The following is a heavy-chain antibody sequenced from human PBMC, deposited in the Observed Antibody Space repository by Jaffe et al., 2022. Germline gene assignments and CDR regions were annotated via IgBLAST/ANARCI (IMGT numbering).Heavy chain of an antibody. CDR1: GGTFSSYT. D-gene: IGHD6-13*01. Sequence: QVQLVQSGAEVKKPGSSVKVSCKASGGTFSSYTISWVRQAPGQGLEWMGRIIPILGIANYAQKFQGRVTITADKSTSTAYMELSSLRSEDTAVYYCARRSGIAAALDYWGQGTLVTVSS. V-gene: IGHV1-69*02. CDR2: IIPILGIA. J-gene: IGHJ4*02. CDR3: ARRSGIAAALDY.